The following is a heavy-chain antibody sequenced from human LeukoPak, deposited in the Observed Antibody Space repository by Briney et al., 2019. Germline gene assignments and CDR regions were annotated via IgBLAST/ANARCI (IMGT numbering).Heavy chain of an antibody. CDR1: GGSFGGYY. CDR3: ARELYSSGWYGVYYFDY. V-gene: IGHV4-34*01. J-gene: IGHJ4*02. CDR2: INHSGST. Sequence: SETLSLTCAVYGGSFGGYYWSWIRQPPGKGLEWIGEINHSGSTNYNPSLKSRVTISVDTSKNQFSLKLSSVTAADTAVYYCARELYSSGWYGVYYFDYWGQGTLVTVSS. D-gene: IGHD6-19*01.